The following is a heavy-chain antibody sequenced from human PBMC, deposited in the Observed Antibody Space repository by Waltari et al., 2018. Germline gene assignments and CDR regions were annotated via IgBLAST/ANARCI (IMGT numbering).Heavy chain of an antibody. CDR1: GFTFTSSA. CDR3: AADPFGLDLFDY. J-gene: IGHJ4*02. CDR2: IVVGSGNT. V-gene: IGHV1-58*01. D-gene: IGHD3-3*01. Sequence: QMQLVQSGPEVKKPGTSVQVSCKASGFTFTSSAVQWVRQARGQRLEWIGWIVVGSGNTNYAQKFQERVTITRDMSTSTAYMELSSLRSEDTAVYYCAADPFGLDLFDYWGQGTLVTVSS.